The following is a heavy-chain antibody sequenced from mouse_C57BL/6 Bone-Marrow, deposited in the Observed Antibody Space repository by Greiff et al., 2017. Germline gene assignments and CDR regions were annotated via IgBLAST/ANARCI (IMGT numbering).Heavy chain of an antibody. CDR2: IYPGSGNT. V-gene: IGHV1-76*01. CDR3: ARTAMDY. CDR1: GYTFTDYY. Sequence: VQLQQSGAELVRPGASVKLSCKASGYTFTDYYTNWVKQRPGQGLEWIARIYPGSGNTYYNEKFKGKATLTAEKSSSTAYMQLSSLTSEDSAVYFCARTAMDYWGQGTSVTVSS. J-gene: IGHJ4*01.